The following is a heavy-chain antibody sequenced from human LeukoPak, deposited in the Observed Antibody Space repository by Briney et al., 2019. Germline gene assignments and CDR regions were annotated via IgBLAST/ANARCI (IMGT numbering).Heavy chain of an antibody. J-gene: IGHJ4*02. CDR1: GFNFGAYW. V-gene: IGHV3-23*01. D-gene: IGHD3-3*01. CDR3: ARDERLLSFLK. Sequence: GGSLRLSCASSGFNFGAYWMSWVRQAPGKGLEWVSGITGSGGSTYYADSVKGRFTISRDNSKNTLYLQMNSLRAEDTAIYYCARDERLLSFLKWGQGTLVTVSS. CDR2: ITGSGGST.